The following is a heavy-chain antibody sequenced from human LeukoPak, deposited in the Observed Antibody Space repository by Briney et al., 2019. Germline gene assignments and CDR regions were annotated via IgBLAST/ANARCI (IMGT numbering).Heavy chain of an antibody. J-gene: IGHJ4*02. CDR2: INHSGST. Sequence: PSETLSLTCAVYGGSFSGYYWSWIRQPPGKGLEWIGEINHSGSTNYNPSLKSRVTISVDTSKNQFSLKLSSVTAADTAVYYCAGGEAARTFDYWGQGTLVTVSS. V-gene: IGHV4-34*01. CDR1: GGSFSGYY. D-gene: IGHD6-13*01. CDR3: AGGEAARTFDY.